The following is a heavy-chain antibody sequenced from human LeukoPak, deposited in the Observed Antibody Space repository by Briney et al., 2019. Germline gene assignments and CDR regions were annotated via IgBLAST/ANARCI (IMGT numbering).Heavy chain of an antibody. J-gene: IGHJ4*02. CDR1: GGTFSSYA. D-gene: IGHD6-13*01. Sequence: SVKVSCKASGGTFSSYAISWVRQVPGQGLEWMGRIIPILGIANYAQKFQGRVTITADKSTSTAYMELSSLRSEDTAVYYCARDPGYSSSWYIYWGQGTLVTVSS. CDR3: ARDPGYSSSWYIY. V-gene: IGHV1-69*04. CDR2: IIPILGIA.